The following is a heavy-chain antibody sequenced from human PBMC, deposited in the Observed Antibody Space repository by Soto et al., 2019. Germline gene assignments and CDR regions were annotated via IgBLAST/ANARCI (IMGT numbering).Heavy chain of an antibody. V-gene: IGHV3-21*01. CDR1: GFTFKLYT. CDR3: ARDAASSLDN. CDR2: CTPSSSSI. Sequence: EVQLVESGGGLVKPGGSLRLSCAASGFTFKLYTMHWVRQAPGKGLEWVSFCTPSSSSISYADSVEGRFTISSDNARNSLYLQIHKLRAEDTAVYYCARDAASSLDNWGQGTLVTVS. D-gene: IGHD6-13*01. J-gene: IGHJ4*02.